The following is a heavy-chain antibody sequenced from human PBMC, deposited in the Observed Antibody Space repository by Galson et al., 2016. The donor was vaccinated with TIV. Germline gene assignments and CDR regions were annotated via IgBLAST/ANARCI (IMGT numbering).Heavy chain of an antibody. Sequence: SVKVSCKASGLTFRSYAFSWVRQAPGQGLEWMGGVIPIYRTTKYAQTFQGRVTITADASKDTAEMELTSLRSEDTAVYYCALLPIYRNSLDHVPNGMDVWCQGTTVTVSS. CDR1: GLTFRSYA. V-gene: IGHV1-69*13. J-gene: IGHJ6*02. CDR3: ALLPIYRNSLDHVPNGMDV. CDR2: VIPIYRTT. D-gene: IGHD3/OR15-3a*01.